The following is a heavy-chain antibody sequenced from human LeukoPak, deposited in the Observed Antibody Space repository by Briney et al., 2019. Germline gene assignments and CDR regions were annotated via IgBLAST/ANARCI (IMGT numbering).Heavy chain of an antibody. Sequence: GASVKVSCKASGYTFTSYYMHWVRQAPGQGLEWMGIINPSGGSTSYAQKLQGRVTMTTDTSTSTAYMELRSLRSDDTAVYYCASSVGAAVDWGQGTLVTVSS. CDR1: GYTFTSYY. J-gene: IGHJ4*02. CDR2: INPSGGST. D-gene: IGHD1-26*01. V-gene: IGHV1-46*01. CDR3: ASSVGAAVD.